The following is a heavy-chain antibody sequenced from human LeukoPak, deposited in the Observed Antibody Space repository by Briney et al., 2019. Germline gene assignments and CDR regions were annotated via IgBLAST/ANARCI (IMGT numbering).Heavy chain of an antibody. Sequence: SETLSLTCAVYGGSFSGYYWSWLRQPPGKGLEWIGEINYSGSTNYNPSLKSRVTISVDTSKNQFSLKVTSVTAADTAVYYCARAPSLAAAGTHYFDYWGQGTLVTVSS. V-gene: IGHV4-34*01. CDR1: GGSFSGYY. CDR3: ARAPSLAAAGTHYFDY. D-gene: IGHD6-13*01. J-gene: IGHJ4*02. CDR2: INYSGST.